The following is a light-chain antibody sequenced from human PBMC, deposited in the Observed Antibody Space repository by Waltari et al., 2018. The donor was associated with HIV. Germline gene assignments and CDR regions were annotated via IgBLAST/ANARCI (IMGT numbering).Light chain of an antibody. CDR3: QHRYNWPRA. Sequence: EIVLTQSPATLSLSPGERATLSCRASQSVNYYLVWYQQKPGQAPRLLIYEASKRATGIPARFSGSGSGTDFTLTISSLEPEDFAVYYCQHRYNWPRAFGQGTKLEIK. V-gene: IGKV3-11*01. CDR1: QSVNYY. J-gene: IGKJ2*01. CDR2: EAS.